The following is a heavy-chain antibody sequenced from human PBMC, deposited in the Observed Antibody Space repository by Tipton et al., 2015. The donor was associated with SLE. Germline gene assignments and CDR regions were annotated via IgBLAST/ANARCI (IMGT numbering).Heavy chain of an antibody. CDR3: ASQATGPYYFDY. CDR2: IYHSGST. J-gene: IGHJ4*02. CDR1: GYSISSGYY. Sequence: TLSLTCAVSGYSISSGYYWGWIRQPPGKGLEWIGSIYHSGSTYYNPSLKSRVTISVDTSKNQFSLKLSSVTAADTAVYYCASQATGPYYFDYWGQGTLVTVSS. V-gene: IGHV4-38-2*01.